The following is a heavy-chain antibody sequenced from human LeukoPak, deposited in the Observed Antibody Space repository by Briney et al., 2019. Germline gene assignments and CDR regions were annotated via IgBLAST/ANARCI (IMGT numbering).Heavy chain of an antibody. CDR3: ARVPLDSGSYYYFDY. D-gene: IGHD1-26*01. CDR2: FYYSGST. CDR1: GGSISSSSYY. Sequence: SETLSLTCTVSGGSISSSSYYWGWIRQPPGKGLEWIGYFYYSGSTYYNPSLKRRVTISVDTTKNQFSLKLSSVTAADTAEYYCARVPLDSGSYYYFDYWGQGTLVTVSS. J-gene: IGHJ4*02. V-gene: IGHV4-30-4*08.